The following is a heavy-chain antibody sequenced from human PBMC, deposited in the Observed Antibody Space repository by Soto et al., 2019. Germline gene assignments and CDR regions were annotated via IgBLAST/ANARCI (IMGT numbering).Heavy chain of an antibody. V-gene: IGHV1-69*13. CDR3: ARCNYYASSGYPLFDY. CDR2: IIPIFGTA. CDR1: GGTFSSYA. Sequence: SVKVSCKASGGTFSSYAISWVRQAPGQGLEWMGGIIPIFGTANYAQKFQGRVTITADESTSTAYMELSSLRSEDTAVYYCARCNYYASSGYPLFDYWGQGTLVTVSS. J-gene: IGHJ4*02. D-gene: IGHD3-22*01.